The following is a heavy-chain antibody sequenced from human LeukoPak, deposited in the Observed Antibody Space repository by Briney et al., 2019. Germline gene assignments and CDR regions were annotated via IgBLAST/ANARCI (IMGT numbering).Heavy chain of an antibody. CDR1: GFTVSSNY. J-gene: IGHJ5*02. Sequence: PGGSLGLSCAASGFTVSSNYMSWVRQAPGKGLEWVAVIYSGGSTYYADSVKGRFTISRDNSKNTLYLQMNSLRAEDTAVYYCARLLSSSGWYWFDPWGQGTLVTVSS. V-gene: IGHV3-66*02. CDR2: IYSGGST. CDR3: ARLLSSSGWYWFDP. D-gene: IGHD6-19*01.